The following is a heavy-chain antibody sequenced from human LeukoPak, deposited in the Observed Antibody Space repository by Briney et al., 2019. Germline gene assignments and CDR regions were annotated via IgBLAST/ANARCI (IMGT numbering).Heavy chain of an antibody. CDR1: GFTFSDNY. J-gene: IGHJ4*02. Sequence: TGGSLRLSCAASGFTFSDNYMDWVRHAPGKGLGWVGRTRNKANSYTTEYAASVKGRFTISRDDLKNSLHLQMNSLTTEDTAVYYCARRPPSNWHGIDYWGQGTLVTVSS. D-gene: IGHD1-1*01. CDR3: ARRPPSNWHGIDY. V-gene: IGHV3-72*01. CDR2: TRNKANSYTT.